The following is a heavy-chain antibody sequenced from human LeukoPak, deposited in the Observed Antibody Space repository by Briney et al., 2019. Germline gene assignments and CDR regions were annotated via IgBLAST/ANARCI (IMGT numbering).Heavy chain of an antibody. Sequence: PGGSLRLSCAASGFTFSSYSMNWVRQAPGKGLEWVSVIYSGGSTYYADSVKGRFTISRDNSKNTLYLQMNSLRAEDTAVYYCARGFNYYDSSGYSLADAFDIWGQGTMVTVSS. CDR3: ARGFNYYDSSGYSLADAFDI. D-gene: IGHD3-22*01. J-gene: IGHJ3*02. V-gene: IGHV3-66*01. CDR1: GFTFSSYS. CDR2: IYSGGST.